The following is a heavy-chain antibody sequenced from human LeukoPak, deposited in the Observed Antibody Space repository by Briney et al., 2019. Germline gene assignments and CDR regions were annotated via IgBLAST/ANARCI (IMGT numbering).Heavy chain of an antibody. D-gene: IGHD1-7*01. CDR3: ASRKSGTTGIYY. Sequence: GGSLRLSCAGSGFTLSDYYMDWVRPAPGQGVEWVGRSKNKANSYITDYAASVKGRFTISRDDSKNSLYLQMSSLKIEDTAVYYCASRKSGTTGIYYWGQGTLVSVSS. J-gene: IGHJ4*02. CDR2: SKNKANSYIT. CDR1: GFTLSDYY. V-gene: IGHV3-72*01.